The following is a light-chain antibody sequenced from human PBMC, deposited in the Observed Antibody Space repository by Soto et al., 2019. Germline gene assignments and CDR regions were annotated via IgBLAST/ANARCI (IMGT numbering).Light chain of an antibody. CDR1: SSDVGGYNY. CDR2: ASS. V-gene: IGLV2-14*01. Sequence: QSALTQPASVSGSPGQSITISCTGTSSDVGGYNYVSWYQHHAGKAPRLMIYASSNRPSGVSHRFSGSRSGNTASLTISGLQAEDEAEYYCASYAGTKLFVFGSGTKLTVL. J-gene: IGLJ1*01. CDR3: ASYAGTKLFV.